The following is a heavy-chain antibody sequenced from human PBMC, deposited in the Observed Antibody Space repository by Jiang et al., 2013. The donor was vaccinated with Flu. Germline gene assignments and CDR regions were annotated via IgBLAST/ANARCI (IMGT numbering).Heavy chain of an antibody. D-gene: IGHD4-17*01. CDR3: ARERSTVTNTGPFDY. J-gene: IGHJ4*02. CDR1: GGTFSSYT. Sequence: SGAEVKKPGSSVKVSCKASGGTFSSYTISWVRQAPGQGLEWMGRIIPILGIASYAQKFQGRVTITADKSTSTAYMELSSLRSEDTAVYSCARERSTVTNTGPFDYWGLGTLVTVSS. V-gene: IGHV1-69*04. CDR2: IIPILGIA.